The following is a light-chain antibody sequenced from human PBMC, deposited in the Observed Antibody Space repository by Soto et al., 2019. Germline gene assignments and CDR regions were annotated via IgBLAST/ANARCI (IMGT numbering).Light chain of an antibody. CDR1: QSVASHY. CDR3: QLYGGSPIRYT. CDR2: AAS. V-gene: IGKV3-20*01. J-gene: IGKJ2*01. Sequence: EIVLTQSPGTLSLSPGERATLSCRASQSVASHYLAWSQQTPGQAPRLLIYAASTRATDIPDRFSGSGSGTDFTLTISRLEPEDFAVYYCQLYGGSPIRYTFGQGTKLDIK.